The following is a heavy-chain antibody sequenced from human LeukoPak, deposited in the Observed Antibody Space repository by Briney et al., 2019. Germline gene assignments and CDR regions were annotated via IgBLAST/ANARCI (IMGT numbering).Heavy chain of an antibody. D-gene: IGHD6-13*01. J-gene: IGHJ6*02. V-gene: IGHV4-34*01. CDR1: GGSFSGYY. CDR2: INHSGST. Sequence: SETLSLTCAVYGGSFSGYYWSWIRQPPGKGVEWIGEINHSGSTNYNPSLKSRVTISVDTSKNQFSLKLSSVTAADTAVYYCARAGSSWPYYYGMDVWGQGTTVTVSS. CDR3: ARAGSSWPYYYGMDV.